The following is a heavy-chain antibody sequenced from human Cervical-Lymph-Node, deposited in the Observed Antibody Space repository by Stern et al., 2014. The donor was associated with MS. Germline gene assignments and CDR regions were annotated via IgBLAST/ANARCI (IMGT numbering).Heavy chain of an antibody. J-gene: IGHJ5*02. CDR3: ARGLPGLWFGELYNWFDP. CDR1: GYTFTNYD. Sequence: VHLVESGAEVKKPGASVKVSCKASGYTFTNYDINWVRQATGQGLEWMGWMNPNSGNTGYAQKFQGRVTMTRNTSISTAYMELSSLRSEDTAVYYCARGLPGLWFGELYNWFDPWGQGTLVTVSS. CDR2: MNPNSGNT. D-gene: IGHD3-10*01. V-gene: IGHV1-8*01.